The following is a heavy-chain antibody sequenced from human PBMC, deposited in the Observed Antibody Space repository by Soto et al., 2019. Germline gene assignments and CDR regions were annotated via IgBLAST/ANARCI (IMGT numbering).Heavy chain of an antibody. CDR2: IYWDDDK. D-gene: IGHD4-17*01. CDR3: AHRLNGDYPFDY. CDR1: GFSFSTNTVG. Sequence: SGPTLVKPTQTLTLTCTFSGFSFSTNTVGVGWIRQAPGKALEWLALIYWDDDKRYSPSLKTRLTITKDTSKNQVVLTMTNMDPVDTATYYCAHRLNGDYPFDYWGQGTLVTVSS. V-gene: IGHV2-5*02. J-gene: IGHJ4*02.